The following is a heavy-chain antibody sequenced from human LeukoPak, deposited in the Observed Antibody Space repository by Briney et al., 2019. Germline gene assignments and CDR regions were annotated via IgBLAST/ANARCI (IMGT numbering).Heavy chain of an antibody. V-gene: IGHV4-39*07. CDR3: ARDPQNLGWFDP. CDR1: GGSISSSSYY. J-gene: IGHJ5*02. CDR2: IYYSGST. Sequence: PSETLSLTCTVSGGSISSSSYYWGWIRQPPGKGLDGIGSIYYSGSTYYNPSLKSRVTISVDTSKNQFSLKLSSVTAADTAVYYCARDPQNLGWFDPWGQGTLVTVSS.